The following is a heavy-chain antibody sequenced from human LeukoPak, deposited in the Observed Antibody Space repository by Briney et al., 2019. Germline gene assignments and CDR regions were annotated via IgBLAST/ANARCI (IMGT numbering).Heavy chain of an antibody. J-gene: IGHJ4*02. CDR3: ARDLARRYDFWSGYYRASGYFDY. CDR1: GGTFSSYA. D-gene: IGHD3-3*01. V-gene: IGHV1-69*01. CDR2: IIPIFGTA. Sequence: SVKVSCKASGGTFSSYAISWVRQAPGQGLEWMGGIIPIFGTANYAQKFQGRVTITADESTSTAYMELSSLRSEDTAVYYCARDLARRYDFWSGYYRASGYFDYWGQGTLVTVSS.